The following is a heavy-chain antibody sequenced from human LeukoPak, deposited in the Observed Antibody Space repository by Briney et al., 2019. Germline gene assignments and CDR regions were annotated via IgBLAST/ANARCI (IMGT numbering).Heavy chain of an antibody. CDR2: ISSSCSTI. J-gene: IGHJ4*02. V-gene: IGHV3-48*03. Sequence: PGGSLRLSCAASGFTFSSYEMNWVRQAPGKGLEWVSYISSSCSTIYYADSVKGRFTISRDNAKNSLYLQMNSLRVEDTAVYYCAKLAKYFYGSETYYFFEHWGQGTPVTASS. CDR1: GFTFSSYE. D-gene: IGHD3-10*01. CDR3: AKLAKYFYGSETYYFFEH.